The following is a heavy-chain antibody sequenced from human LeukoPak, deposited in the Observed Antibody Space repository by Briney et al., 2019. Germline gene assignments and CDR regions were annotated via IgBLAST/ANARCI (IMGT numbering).Heavy chain of an antibody. J-gene: IGHJ4*02. CDR3: ASSGTGIAMIVVD. CDR1: GGSISSSSYY. D-gene: IGHD3-22*01. Sequence: SETLSLTCTVSGGSISSSSYYWGWIRQPPGKGLEWIGSIYYSGSTYYNPSLKSRVTISVDTSKNKFSLKLSSVTAADTAVYYCASSGTGIAMIVVDWGQGTLVTVSS. V-gene: IGHV4-39*01. CDR2: IYYSGST.